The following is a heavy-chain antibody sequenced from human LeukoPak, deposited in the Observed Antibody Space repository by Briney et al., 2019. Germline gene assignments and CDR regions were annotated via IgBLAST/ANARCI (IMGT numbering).Heavy chain of an antibody. Sequence: GGSLRLSCAASGFTFRNYAMSWVRQAPAKGLEWVSTISGSGGSTYYADSVKGRFTISRDNSKNTVYLQMNSLRAEDTAVYYCAKVRLAAAGTRASDALDIWGQGTMVTVSS. D-gene: IGHD6-13*01. CDR1: GFTFRNYA. V-gene: IGHV3-23*01. J-gene: IGHJ3*02. CDR3: AKVRLAAAGTRASDALDI. CDR2: ISGSGGST.